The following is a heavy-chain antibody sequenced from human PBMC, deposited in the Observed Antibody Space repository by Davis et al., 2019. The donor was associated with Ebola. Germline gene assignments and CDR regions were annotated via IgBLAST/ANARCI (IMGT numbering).Heavy chain of an antibody. CDR3: ARDGGVRWLRFDY. J-gene: IGHJ4*02. Sequence: GESLKISCAASGFTFSSYGMHWVRQAPGKGLEWVAVIWYDGSNKYYADSVKGRFTISRDNSKNTLYLQMNSLRAEDTAVYYCARDGGVRWLRFDYWGQGTLVTVSS. CDR2: IWYDGSNK. D-gene: IGHD5-24*01. V-gene: IGHV3-33*01. CDR1: GFTFSSYG.